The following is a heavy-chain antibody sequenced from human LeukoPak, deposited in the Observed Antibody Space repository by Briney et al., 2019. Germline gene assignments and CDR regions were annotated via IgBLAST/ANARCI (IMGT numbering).Heavy chain of an antibody. D-gene: IGHD1-7*01. CDR1: GYRFTDYW. V-gene: IGHV5-51*01. CDR3: ARGAAGTIPDYYYFGMDI. CDR2: IYPGDSDT. J-gene: IGHJ6*02. Sequence: GESLKISCKGSGYRFTDYWIGWVRQMPGKGLEWMGIIYPGDSDTRYSPSFQGQVTISVDKSINTAHLQWGSLKASDTAMYYCARGAAGTIPDYYYFGMDIRGQGTTVTASS.